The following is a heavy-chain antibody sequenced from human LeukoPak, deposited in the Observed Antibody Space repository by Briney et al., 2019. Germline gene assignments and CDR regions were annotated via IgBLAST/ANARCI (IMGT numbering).Heavy chain of an antibody. CDR3: ASGYCTNGVCYPGDYYYYGMDV. D-gene: IGHD2-8*01. CDR1: GYSFTGYA. V-gene: IGHV1-69*13. J-gene: IGHJ6*02. Sequence: ASVKVSCKASGYSFTGYAMNWVRQAPGQGLEWMGGIIPIFGTANYAQKFQGRVTITADESTSTAYMELSSLRSEDTAVYYCASGYCTNGVCYPGDYYYYGMDVWGQGTTVTVSS. CDR2: IIPIFGTA.